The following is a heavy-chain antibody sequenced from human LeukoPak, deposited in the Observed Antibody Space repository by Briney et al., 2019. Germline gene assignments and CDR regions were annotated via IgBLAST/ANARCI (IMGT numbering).Heavy chain of an antibody. CDR2: IYYSGTT. D-gene: IGHD1-20*01. CDR1: GGSISTGGYY. CDR3: AKNNWNDPANFDY. V-gene: IGHV4-31*03. J-gene: IGHJ4*02. Sequence: PSETLSLTCTVSGGSISTGGYYWSWIRQHPGKGLEWIGYIYYSGTTYYNPSLKSRVTISVDTSQNQFSLKLSSVTAADTAVYYCAKNNWNDPANFDYWGQGTLVTVSS.